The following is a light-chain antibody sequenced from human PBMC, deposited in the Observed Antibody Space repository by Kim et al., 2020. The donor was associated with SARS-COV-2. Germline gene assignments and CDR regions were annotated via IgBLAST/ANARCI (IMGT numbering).Light chain of an antibody. Sequence: SPGDRATRSCRASQSAGSYHAWYQQKAGQAPRLLIYDVSHSATGIPARFSGSGSGTDFTLTISSIEHEDFAVYHCQQRSNWPPAYTFGQGTKLEI. V-gene: IGKV3-11*01. J-gene: IGKJ2*01. CDR3: QQRSNWPPAYT. CDR1: QSAGSY. CDR2: DVS.